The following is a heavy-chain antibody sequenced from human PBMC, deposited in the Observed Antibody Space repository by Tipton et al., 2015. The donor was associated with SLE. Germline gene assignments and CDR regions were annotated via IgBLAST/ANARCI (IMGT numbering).Heavy chain of an antibody. CDR3: ASPSGSRNY. Sequence: LRHSCTVSGGSISSSSYYWGWIRQPPGKGLEWIGSIYYSGSTYYNPSLKSRVTISVDTSKNQFSLKLSSVTAADTAVYYCASPSGSRNYWGQGTLVTVSS. D-gene: IGHD1-26*01. CDR2: IYYSGST. J-gene: IGHJ4*02. CDR1: GGSISSSSYY. V-gene: IGHV4-39*07.